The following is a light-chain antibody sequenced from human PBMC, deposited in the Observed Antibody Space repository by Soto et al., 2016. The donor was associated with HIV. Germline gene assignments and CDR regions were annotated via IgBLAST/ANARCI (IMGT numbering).Light chain of an antibody. Sequence: DIQMTQSPSSLAASVGDRVTITCRASQGVTNDLGWYQQKPGKAPKRLIYTASTLQAGVPSRFSGTRSGTEYTLIINSLQPEDFATYFCQQYKTYPLTFGGGTKVQIK. CDR3: QQYKTYPLT. CDR2: TAS. CDR1: QGVTND. V-gene: IGKV1-17*01. J-gene: IGKJ4*01.